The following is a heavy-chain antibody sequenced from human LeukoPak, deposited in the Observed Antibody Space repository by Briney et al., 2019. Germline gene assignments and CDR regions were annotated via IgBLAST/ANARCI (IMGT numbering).Heavy chain of an antibody. CDR1: GYTFSSYG. Sequence: GASVKASCKASGYTFSSYGISWVRQAPGQGLEWMGWTHPYNGNRKYAQHFQARLTMTTDASTSTAFMDLRRLTSDDTAVYFCARDYGDYPWFDPWGQGTQVTVFS. V-gene: IGHV1-18*01. CDR2: THPYNGNR. D-gene: IGHD4-17*01. J-gene: IGHJ5*02. CDR3: ARDYGDYPWFDP.